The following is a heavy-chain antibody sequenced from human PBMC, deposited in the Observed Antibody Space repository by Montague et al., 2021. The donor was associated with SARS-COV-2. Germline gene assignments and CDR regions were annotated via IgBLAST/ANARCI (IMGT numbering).Heavy chain of an antibody. CDR3: GRLGYSTATVDS. Sequence: SETLSLTCTVSGDSLSFYFWTWIRQPPGRGLEWIGYIEYSGSTNYNPSLKSRLTKSLDMSSNQFSLELRSVTAADTAVYYRGRLGYSTATVDSWGHGTLVSVSS. CDR2: IEYSGST. CDR1: GDSLSFYF. D-gene: IGHD5-12*01. V-gene: IGHV4-59*08. J-gene: IGHJ5*01.